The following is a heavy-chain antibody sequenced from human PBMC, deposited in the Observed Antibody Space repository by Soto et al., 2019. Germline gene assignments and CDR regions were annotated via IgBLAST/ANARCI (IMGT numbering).Heavy chain of an antibody. Sequence: GGSLRLSCAASGFTFSSYEMNWVRQAPGKGLEWVSYISSSGSTIYYADSVKGRFTISRDNAKNSLYLQMTSLRAEDTAVYYCARYTWIQPGAVPVWGQGTTVTVSS. D-gene: IGHD5-18*01. J-gene: IGHJ6*02. CDR2: ISSSGSTI. V-gene: IGHV3-48*03. CDR3: ARYTWIQPGAVPV. CDR1: GFTFSSYE.